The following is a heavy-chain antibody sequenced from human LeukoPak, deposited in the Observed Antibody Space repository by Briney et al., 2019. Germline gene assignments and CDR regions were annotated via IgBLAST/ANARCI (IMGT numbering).Heavy chain of an antibody. CDR3: AWKYYYDTSGYFYVDS. CDR2: IYHSERT. CDR1: GYSISDYY. Sequence: SETLSLTCTVSGYSISDYYWGWIRQPPGKGLEWIGSIYHSERTYYNPSLKSRVTISGDTSRNQFSLKLSSVTAADTAVYYCAWKYYYDTSGYFYVDSWGQGTLVTVSS. J-gene: IGHJ4*02. V-gene: IGHV4-38-2*02. D-gene: IGHD3-22*01.